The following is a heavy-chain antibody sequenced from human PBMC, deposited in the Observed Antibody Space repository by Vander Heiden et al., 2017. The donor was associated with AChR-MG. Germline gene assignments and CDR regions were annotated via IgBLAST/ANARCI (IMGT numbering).Heavy chain of an antibody. V-gene: IGHV4-59*01. CDR3: ARGQGRYPYYFDY. J-gene: IGHJ4*02. Sequence: QVQLQESGPGLVKPSETLSLTCTVPGGPISSYYWSWIRQTPGKGLEWSGYIYYSGSTNYNPSLKSRVTISVDTSKNQFSLKLSSVTAADTAVYYCARGQGRYPYYFDYWGQGTLVTVSS. D-gene: IGHD1-26*01. CDR2: IYYSGST. CDR1: GGPISSYY.